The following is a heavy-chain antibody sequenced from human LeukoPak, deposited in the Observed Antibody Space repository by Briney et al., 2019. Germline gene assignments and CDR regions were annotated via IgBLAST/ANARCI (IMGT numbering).Heavy chain of an antibody. V-gene: IGHV3-48*01. CDR3: AKANVVGAPLDI. Sequence: PGGSLRLSCAASGFTFSSYSMNWVRQAPGKGLEWVSYISSSSSTIYYADSVKGRFTVSRDNSKNTLYLQMNSLRAEDTAVYYCAKANVVGAPLDIWGQGTMVTVSS. CDR1: GFTFSSYS. D-gene: IGHD1-26*01. CDR2: ISSSSSTI. J-gene: IGHJ3*02.